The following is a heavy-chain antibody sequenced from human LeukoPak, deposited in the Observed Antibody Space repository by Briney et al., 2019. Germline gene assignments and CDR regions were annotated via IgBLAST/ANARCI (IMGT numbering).Heavy chain of an antibody. CDR1: GGSFSGYY. V-gene: IGHV4-34*01. J-gene: IGHJ4*02. CDR2: INHSGST. CDR3: ASRDGYNYRPFDY. Sequence: SETLSLTCAVYGGSFSGYYWSWIRQPPGKGLEWIGEINHSGSTNYNPSLKSRVTISVDTSKNQFSLKLSSVTAADTAVYHCASRDGYNYRPFDYWGQGTLVTVSS. D-gene: IGHD5-24*01.